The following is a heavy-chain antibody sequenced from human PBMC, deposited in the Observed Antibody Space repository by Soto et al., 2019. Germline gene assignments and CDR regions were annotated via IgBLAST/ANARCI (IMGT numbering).Heavy chain of an antibody. J-gene: IGHJ4*02. CDR2: ISYDGSNK. V-gene: IGHV3-30*18. Sequence: PGGSLRLSCAASGFTFSSYGMHWVRQAPGKGLEWVAVISYDGSNKYCADSVKGRFTISRDNSKNTLYLQMNSLRAEDTAVYYCAKLPHDYGDYHYWGQGTLVTVSS. CDR1: GFTFSSYG. D-gene: IGHD4-17*01. CDR3: AKLPHDYGDYHY.